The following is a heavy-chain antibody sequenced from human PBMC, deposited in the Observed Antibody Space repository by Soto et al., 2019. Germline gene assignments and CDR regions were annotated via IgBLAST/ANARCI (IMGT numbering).Heavy chain of an antibody. Sequence: SVKVSCKASGGTFSSHAISWVRQAPGQGLEWMGGIIPIFGTANYAQKFQGRVTITADESTSTAYMELSSLRSEDTAVYYCARRRGYCSGGSCYPPLAFDIWGQGTMVTVSS. CDR2: IIPIFGTA. D-gene: IGHD2-15*01. V-gene: IGHV1-69*13. J-gene: IGHJ3*02. CDR3: ARRRGYCSGGSCYPPLAFDI. CDR1: GGTFSSHA.